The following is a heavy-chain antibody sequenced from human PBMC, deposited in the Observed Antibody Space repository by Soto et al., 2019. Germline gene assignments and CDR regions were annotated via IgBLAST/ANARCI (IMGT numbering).Heavy chain of an antibody. CDR3: ARDDYGDYGGDYYYYAMDV. CDR2: IYSSGSA. V-gene: IGHV4-4*07. Sequence: SSETLSLTCTVSGGSISSYYWTWIRQPAGKGPEWIGRIYSSGSANYNPSLRSRVTMSIDPSKNQFSLKLTSVAAADTAVYYCARDDYGDYGGDYYYYAMDVWGQGTTVTVSS. J-gene: IGHJ6*02. D-gene: IGHD4-17*01. CDR1: GGSISSYY.